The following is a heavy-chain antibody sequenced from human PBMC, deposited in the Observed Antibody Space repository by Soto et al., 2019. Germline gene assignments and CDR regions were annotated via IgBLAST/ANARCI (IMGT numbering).Heavy chain of an antibody. CDR1: GGSISSAAYY. CDR2: ISHSGST. CDR3: AREYTYGSNVFDF. Sequence: SETLSLTCTVSGGSISSAAYYWSWIRHHPGKGLEWIGYISHSGSTYYNPSLKSRVIISVDTSKNQFSLSLTSVTAADTAVYYCAREYTYGSNVFDFWGKEALVTVSS. D-gene: IGHD5-18*01. V-gene: IGHV4-31*03. J-gene: IGHJ4*02.